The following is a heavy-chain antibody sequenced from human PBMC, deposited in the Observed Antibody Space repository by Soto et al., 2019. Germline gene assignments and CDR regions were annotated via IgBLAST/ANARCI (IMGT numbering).Heavy chain of an antibody. Sequence: QVQLVQSGAEVKKPGSSVKVSCKASGGTFSSYAISWVRQAPGQWLEWMGGIIPIFGTANYAQKFQGRVTITADESTSTAYMELSSLRSEDTAVYYCARWSDYDSSGYYEGYFQHWGQGTLVTVSS. CDR1: GGTFSSYA. CDR2: IIPIFGTA. J-gene: IGHJ1*01. D-gene: IGHD3-22*01. CDR3: ARWSDYDSSGYYEGYFQH. V-gene: IGHV1-69*01.